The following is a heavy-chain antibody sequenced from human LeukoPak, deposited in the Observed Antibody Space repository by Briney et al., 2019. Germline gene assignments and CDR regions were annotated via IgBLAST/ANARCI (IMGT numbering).Heavy chain of an antibody. J-gene: IGHJ4*02. D-gene: IGHD3-3*01. CDR2: IYAGGNT. Sequence: SETLSLTCTVSGGSISFYYWTWIRQSAGKGLEWIGRIYAGGNTNYSPSLKSRATLPIDTSKNHFSLKLTSVTAADTAVYYCARDSRYFDFWSGYVDYWGQGILVTVSS. V-gene: IGHV4-4*07. CDR1: GGSISFYY. CDR3: ARDSRYFDFWSGYVDY.